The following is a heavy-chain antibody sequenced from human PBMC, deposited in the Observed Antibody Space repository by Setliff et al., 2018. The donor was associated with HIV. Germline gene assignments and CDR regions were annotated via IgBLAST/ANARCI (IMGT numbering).Heavy chain of an antibody. CDR1: GYSINDGYH. V-gene: IGHV4-38-2*02. Sequence: SETLSLTCLVFGYSINDGYHWGWIRQSPRKGLEWIGSIYNSGRASYNPSRRSRTSLSIDTSKNRFSLRLNPVTAADTAVYYCVRDRALRFSQSPSLHYFDVWGQGILVTVSS. J-gene: IGHJ4*01. CDR2: IYNSGRA. CDR3: VRDRALRFSQSPSLHYFDV.